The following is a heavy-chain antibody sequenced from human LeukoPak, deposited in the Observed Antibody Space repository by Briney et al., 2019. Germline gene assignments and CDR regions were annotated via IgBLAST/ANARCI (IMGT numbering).Heavy chain of an antibody. CDR2: IKSKTDGGTT. Sequence: GGSLRLSCAASGFTFSNAWMSWVRQAPGKGLEWVGRIKSKTDGGTTDYAAPVKGRFTISRDDSKNTLYLQMNSLKTEDTAVYYCTTGPSYDFWSGHTRYFDLWGRGTLVTVPS. CDR3: TTGPSYDFWSGHTRYFDL. V-gene: IGHV3-15*01. CDR1: GFTFSNAW. D-gene: IGHD3-3*01. J-gene: IGHJ2*01.